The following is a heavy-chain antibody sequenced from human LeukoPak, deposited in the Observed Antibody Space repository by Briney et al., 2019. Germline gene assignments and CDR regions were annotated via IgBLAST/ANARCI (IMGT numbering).Heavy chain of an antibody. J-gene: IGHJ3*02. D-gene: IGHD3-22*01. V-gene: IGHV3-30*02. CDR1: GFTFSSSD. CDR3: ATVRDSSGYYYLGAFDI. CDR2: IRNDGTNK. Sequence: PGGSLRLSCAASGFTFSSSDIHWVRQAPGKGLEWVAFIRNDGTNKYFPDSVKGRFTISRDNSKNTVFLRMNSLRDEDTAVYYCATVRDSSGYYYLGAFDIWGQGTMVTVSS.